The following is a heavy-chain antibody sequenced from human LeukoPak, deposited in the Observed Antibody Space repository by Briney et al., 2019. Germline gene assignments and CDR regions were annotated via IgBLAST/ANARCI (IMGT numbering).Heavy chain of an antibody. CDR2: INHSGST. CDR1: GGSFSGYY. V-gene: IGHV4-34*01. D-gene: IGHD1-26*01. CDR3: ARVRSGSYYYLRAFDI. J-gene: IGHJ3*02. Sequence: PSETLSLTCAVYGGSFSGYYWSWIRQPPGKGLEWIGGINHSGSTNYNPSLKSRVTISVDTSKNQFSLKLSSVTAADTAVYYCARVRSGSYYYLRAFDIWGQGTMVTVSS.